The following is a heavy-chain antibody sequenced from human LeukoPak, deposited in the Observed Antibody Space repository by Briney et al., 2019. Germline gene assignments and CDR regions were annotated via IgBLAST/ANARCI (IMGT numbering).Heavy chain of an antibody. CDR1: GGSISSGGYY. J-gene: IGHJ4*02. V-gene: IGHV4-31*03. CDR2: IYYSGST. CDR3: AREETYGSGSYVDY. Sequence: SQTLSLTCTVSGGSISSGGYYWSWIRQHPGKGLEWIGYIYYSGSTYYNPSLKSRVTISVDTSKNQFSLKLSSVTAADTAVYCCAREETYGSGSYVDYWGQGTLVTVSS. D-gene: IGHD3-10*01.